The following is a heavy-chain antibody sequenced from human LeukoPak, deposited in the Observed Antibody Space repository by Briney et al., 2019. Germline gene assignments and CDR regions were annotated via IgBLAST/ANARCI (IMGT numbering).Heavy chain of an antibody. V-gene: IGHV3-53*01. D-gene: IGHD2/OR15-2a*01. CDR3: ARDLSYFDY. CDR1: GFTFSSYA. CDR2: TYSDGNT. Sequence: GGSLRLSCAASGFTFSSYAMTWVRQAPGKGLEWVSITYSDGNTYYAESVRGRFTVSRGYSKNTLYLQMKSLRVEDTAFYYCARDLSYFDYWGQGTLVTVSS. J-gene: IGHJ4*02.